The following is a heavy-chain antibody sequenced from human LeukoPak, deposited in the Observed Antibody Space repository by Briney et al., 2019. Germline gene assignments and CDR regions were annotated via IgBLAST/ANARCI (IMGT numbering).Heavy chain of an antibody. CDR3: ARGIVGASPVFDY. D-gene: IGHD1-26*01. CDR2: IYYSGST. J-gene: IGHJ4*02. Sequence: SETLSLTCNVSGGSISSYYWSWIRQPPGKGLEWIGYIYYSGSTNYNPSLKSRVTISVDTSKNQFSLKLSSVTAADTAVYYCARGIVGASPVFDYWGQGTLVTVSS. V-gene: IGHV4-59*01. CDR1: GGSISSYY.